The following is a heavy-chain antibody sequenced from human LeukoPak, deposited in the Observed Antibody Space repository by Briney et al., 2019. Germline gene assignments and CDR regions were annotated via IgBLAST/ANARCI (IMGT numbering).Heavy chain of an antibody. CDR2: ISGSGGST. V-gene: IGHV3-23*01. J-gene: IGHJ4*02. CDR1: GFTFSSYW. CDR3: AKDRVLGYYGSGTPFDY. Sequence: PGGSLRLSCAASGFTFSSYWMTWVRQAPGKGLEWVSAISGSGGSTYYADSVKGRFTISRDNSKNTLYLQMNSLRAEDTAVYYCAKDRVLGYYGSGTPFDYWGQGTLVTVSS. D-gene: IGHD3-10*01.